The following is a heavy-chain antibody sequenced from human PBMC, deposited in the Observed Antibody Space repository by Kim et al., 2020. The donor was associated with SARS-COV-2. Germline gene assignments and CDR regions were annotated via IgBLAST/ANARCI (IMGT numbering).Heavy chain of an antibody. J-gene: IGHJ3*02. V-gene: IGHV1-58*01. Sequence: SVKVSCKASGFTFGTSAVQWVRQARGERLEWIGWIVVGSGNTNYAQEIQERVTITRDMSTSTAYMELSSLRFEDTAVYYCAAKGAIAVPGVISFDILGQ. CDR3: AAKGAIAVPGVISFDI. D-gene: IGHD6-19*01. CDR1: GFTFGTSA. CDR2: IVVGSGNT.